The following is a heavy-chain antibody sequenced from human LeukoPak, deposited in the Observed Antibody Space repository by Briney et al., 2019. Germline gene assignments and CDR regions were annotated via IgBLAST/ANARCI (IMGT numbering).Heavy chain of an antibody. V-gene: IGHV4-34*01. CDR2: INHSGST. J-gene: IGHJ4*02. Sequence: SETLSLTCAVYGGSFSGYYWGWIRQPPGKGLEWIGEINHSGSTNYNPSLKSRVTISVDTSKNQFSLKLTSVTAADTAVYYCARGIVLMVYATFDYWGQGTLVTVSS. D-gene: IGHD2-8*01. CDR3: ARGIVLMVYATFDY. CDR1: GGSFSGYY.